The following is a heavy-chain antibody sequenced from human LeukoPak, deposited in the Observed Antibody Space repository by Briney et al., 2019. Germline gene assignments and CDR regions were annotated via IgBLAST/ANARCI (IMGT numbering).Heavy chain of an antibody. CDR2: ISSSSSYI. Sequence: KPGGSLRLSCAASGFTFSSYSMNWVRQAPGKGLEWVSSISSSSSYIYYADSVKGRFTISRDNAKNSLYLQMNSLRAEDTAVYYCAREGTQWLERWSAFDMWGQGTMVTVSS. J-gene: IGHJ3*02. CDR1: GFTFSSYS. V-gene: IGHV3-21*01. CDR3: AREGTQWLERWSAFDM. D-gene: IGHD6-19*01.